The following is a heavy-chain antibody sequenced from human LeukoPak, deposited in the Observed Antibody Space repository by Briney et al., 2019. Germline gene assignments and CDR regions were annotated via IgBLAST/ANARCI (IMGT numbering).Heavy chain of an antibody. D-gene: IGHD1-26*01. CDR2: IYPGDSDN. J-gene: IGHJ3*02. Sequence: GESLKIFCWGSGYTFTNYWNGRVRQMPGKGVEWRGIIYPGDSDNRFSPSVQGQVTISGDKSISTAYLQWSSLKASDTAMYYCARTNSGSYTDAFDIWGQGTMVTVSS. CDR3: ARTNSGSYTDAFDI. V-gene: IGHV5-51*01. CDR1: GYTFTNYW.